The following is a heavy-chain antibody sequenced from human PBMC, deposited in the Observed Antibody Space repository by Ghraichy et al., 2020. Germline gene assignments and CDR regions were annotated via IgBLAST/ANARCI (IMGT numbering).Heavy chain of an antibody. J-gene: IGHJ4*02. CDR2: IKQDGSEK. D-gene: IGHD1-1*01. CDR3: AREPPNWNDGY. CDR1: GFTFSSYW. Sequence: GGSLGLSCAASGFTFSSYWMSWVRQAPGKGLEWVANIKQDGSEKYYVDSVKGRFTISRDNAKNSLYLQMNSLRAEDTAVYYCAREPPNWNDGYWGQGTLVTVSS. V-gene: IGHV3-7*01.